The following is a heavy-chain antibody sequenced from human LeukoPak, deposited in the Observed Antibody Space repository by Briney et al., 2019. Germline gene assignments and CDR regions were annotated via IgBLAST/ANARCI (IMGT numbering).Heavy chain of an antibody. V-gene: IGHV4-34*01. CDR3: ARDSWWYCSSTSCPTDY. D-gene: IGHD2-2*01. Sequence: SETLSLTCAVYGGSFSGYYWSWIRQPPGKGLEWIGEINHSGSTNYNPSLKSRVTISVDTSKNQFSLKLSSVTAADTAVYYCARDSWWYCSSTSCPTDYWGQGTLVTVSS. CDR2: INHSGST. J-gene: IGHJ4*02. CDR1: GGSFSGYY.